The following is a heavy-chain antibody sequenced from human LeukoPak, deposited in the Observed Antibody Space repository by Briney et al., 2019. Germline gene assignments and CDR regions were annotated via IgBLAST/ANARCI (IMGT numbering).Heavy chain of an antibody. CDR1: GGSISSYY. D-gene: IGHD5-18*01. CDR3: ARHKDTASYYYYGMDV. CDR2: IYTSGST. J-gene: IGHJ6*02. V-gene: IGHV4-4*07. Sequence: SETLSLTCTVSGGSISSYYWSWIRQPAGKGLEWIGRIYTSGSTNYNPSLKSRVTISVDTSKNQFSLKLSSVTAADTAVYYCARHKDTASYYYYGMDVWGQGTTVTVSS.